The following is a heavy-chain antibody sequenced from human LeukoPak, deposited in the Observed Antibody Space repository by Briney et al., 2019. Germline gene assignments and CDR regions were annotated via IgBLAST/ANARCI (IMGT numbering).Heavy chain of an antibody. CDR3: AKTYGSGSYNFDY. Sequence: GGSLRLSCAASGFTFSTDAMTWVRQVPGKGPEWVSAISSSGADTHYADSVKGRFTISRDNSKNTLYLQMNSLRAEDTAVYYCAKTYGSGSYNFDYWGQGTLVTVSS. CDR1: GFTFSTDA. D-gene: IGHD3-10*01. J-gene: IGHJ4*02. V-gene: IGHV3-23*01. CDR2: ISSSGADT.